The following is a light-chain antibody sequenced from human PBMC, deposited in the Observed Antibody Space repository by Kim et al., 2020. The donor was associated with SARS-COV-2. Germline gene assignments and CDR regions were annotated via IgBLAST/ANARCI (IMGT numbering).Light chain of an antibody. CDR3: SALDSSLSSWV. CDR1: TNIVGNQG. V-gene: IGLV10-54*02. Sequence: RQTSTLTCTGNTNIVGNQGAAWLQQHRGHPPKLLSYRNNNRPSGISERFSASRSGNPASLTITGLQPEDEADYYCSALDSSLSSWVFGGGTQLTVL. J-gene: IGLJ3*02. CDR2: RNN.